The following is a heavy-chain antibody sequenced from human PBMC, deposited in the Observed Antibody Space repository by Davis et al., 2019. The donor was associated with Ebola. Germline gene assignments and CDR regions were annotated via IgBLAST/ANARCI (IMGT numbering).Heavy chain of an antibody. V-gene: IGHV1-18*04. CDR2: ISGFNTNT. D-gene: IGHD3-9*01. CDR3: ARAPNYDVLTGTSSYYFDY. Sequence: ASVKVSCKSSGHTFTSYGLVWVRQAPGLGLEWMGWISGFNTNTNFAQKFQGRVTVSKDTSTNTAYMDLRSLTSDDTAIYYRARAPNYDVLTGTSSYYFDYWGQGTLVTVSS. CDR1: GHTFTSYG. J-gene: IGHJ4*02.